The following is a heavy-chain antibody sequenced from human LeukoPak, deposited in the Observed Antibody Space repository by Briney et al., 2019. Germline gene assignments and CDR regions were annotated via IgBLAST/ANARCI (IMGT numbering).Heavy chain of an antibody. CDR3: AREATWGQWYFDH. D-gene: IGHD6-19*01. V-gene: IGHV3-30*03. Sequence: GTSLRLSCVASGFSFSNHGMHWVRQAPGKGLEWVSVIARDGGAKFYADSVKGRFTLSRDNSKNMFFLQMNFLTVEDTAIYYCAREATWGQWYFDHWGQGTPVTISS. CDR1: GFSFSNHG. CDR2: IARDGGAK. J-gene: IGHJ4*02.